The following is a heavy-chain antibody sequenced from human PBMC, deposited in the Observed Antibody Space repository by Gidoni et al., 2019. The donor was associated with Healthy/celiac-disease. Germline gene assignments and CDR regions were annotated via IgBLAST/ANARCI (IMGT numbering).Heavy chain of an antibody. D-gene: IGHD1-26*01. CDR2: ISSNGGST. J-gene: IGHJ4*02. V-gene: IGHV3-64D*06. CDR1: GFNFSSYA. CDR3: VRLSGSYNY. Sequence: VQLVESGGGLVQPGGSMSSHCSASGFNFSSYAMHWVRQDPGKGLEYVSAISSNGGSTYYADSVKGRFTISRDNSKNTLYLQMSSLRAEDTAVYYCVRLSGSYNYWGQGTLVTVSS.